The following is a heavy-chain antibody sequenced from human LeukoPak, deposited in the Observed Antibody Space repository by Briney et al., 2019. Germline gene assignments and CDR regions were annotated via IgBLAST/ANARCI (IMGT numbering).Heavy chain of an antibody. Sequence: PGGSLRLSCAASGFTYSSYSMNWVRQAPGKGLEWVSSISSSSSYIYYADSVKGRFTISRDNAKNSLYLQMNSLRAEDTAVYYCARESPPQGRDIVVVPAAMGFDYWGQGTLVTVSS. CDR2: ISSSSSYI. J-gene: IGHJ4*02. D-gene: IGHD2-2*01. V-gene: IGHV3-21*01. CDR1: GFTYSSYS. CDR3: ARESPPQGRDIVVVPAAMGFDY.